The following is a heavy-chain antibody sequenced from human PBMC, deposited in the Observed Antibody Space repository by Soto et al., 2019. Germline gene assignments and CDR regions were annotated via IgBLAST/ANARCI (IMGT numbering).Heavy chain of an antibody. V-gene: IGHV3-30*03. Sequence: QVQLVESGGGVVQPGRSLRLSCAASGFTLSSAIMHWVRQAPGKGLEWVAAMSYDASNTYYAASVKGRLTISGDNSNNTLYLQMNSLSLEDTAVYYCAREIDGMDVWGQGTTVTVSS. J-gene: IGHJ6*02. CDR3: AREIDGMDV. CDR1: GFTLSSAI. CDR2: MSYDASNT.